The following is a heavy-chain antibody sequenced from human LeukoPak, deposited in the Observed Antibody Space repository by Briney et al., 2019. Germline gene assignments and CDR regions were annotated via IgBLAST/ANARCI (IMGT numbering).Heavy chain of an antibody. CDR3: ARWAGGADY. V-gene: IGHV3-11*01. CDR1: GFTFTAYY. D-gene: IGHD3-16*01. CDR2: ISQDGVSI. Sequence: GGSLRLSCAASGFTFTAYYMTWMRRAPGKGLEWVSYISQDGVSIYNTDFVKGRFTISRDDAKNSLYLQMNSLRAEDTAVYYCARWAGGADYWGQGVLVTVSS. J-gene: IGHJ4*02.